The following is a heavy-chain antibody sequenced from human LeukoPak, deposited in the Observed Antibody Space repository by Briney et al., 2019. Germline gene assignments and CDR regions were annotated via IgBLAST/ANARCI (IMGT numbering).Heavy chain of an antibody. Sequence: GSLGLSCAASGFTFSSYSMNWVRQAPGKGLVWVSRIASDGSSTTYADSVKGRFSISRDNAKNTLYLQMNSLRVEDTAVYYCARGRPHGNDYWGQGTLVTVSS. J-gene: IGHJ4*02. CDR1: GFTFSSYS. D-gene: IGHD4-23*01. CDR3: ARGRPHGNDY. CDR2: IASDGSST. V-gene: IGHV3-74*01.